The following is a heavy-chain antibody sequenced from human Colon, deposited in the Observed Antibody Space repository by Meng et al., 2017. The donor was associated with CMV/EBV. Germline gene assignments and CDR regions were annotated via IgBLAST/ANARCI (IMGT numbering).Heavy chain of an antibody. CDR3: ARAYYYDGSSFDY. CDR1: GDSINSSNYF. D-gene: IGHD3-22*01. V-gene: IGHV4-30-4*01. J-gene: IGHJ4*02. CDR2: IYDSGST. Sequence: VSGDSINSSNYFWSWIRQPPGKGLDWIGYIYDSGSTYYNPSLKSRVFISLGTSRNQFSLRLNSVTAADTAVYYCARAYYYDGSSFDYWGQGTLVTVSS.